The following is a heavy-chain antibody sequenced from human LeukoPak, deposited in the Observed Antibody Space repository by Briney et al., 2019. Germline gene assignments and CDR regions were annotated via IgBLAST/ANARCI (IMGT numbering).Heavy chain of an antibody. J-gene: IGHJ4*02. CDR3: ARLDSCGADSCIDS. D-gene: IGHD2-21*01. CDR2: IQASGTT. CDR1: GSSITGFR. Sequence: PSETLSLTCSVSGSSITGFRWGWIRQPPGKGLEWIGYIQASGTTKHNPSLKSRVTISIDTSKAQFSLNVNSVSAADTAMYYCARLDSCGADSCIDSWGQGNLVIVSS. V-gene: IGHV4-59*01.